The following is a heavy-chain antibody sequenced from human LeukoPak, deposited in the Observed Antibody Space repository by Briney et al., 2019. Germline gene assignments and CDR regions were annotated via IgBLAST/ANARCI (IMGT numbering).Heavy chain of an antibody. CDR2: IKQDGSEK. CDR3: ARGRGDPGVTIFGVVIHYYYYGMDV. D-gene: IGHD3-3*01. J-gene: IGHJ6*02. CDR1: GFTFSSYW. V-gene: IGHV3-7*01. Sequence: GGSLRLSCAASGFTFSSYWMSWVRQAPGKGLEWVANIKQDGSEKYYVGSVKGRFTISRDNAKTSLYLQMNSLRAEATAVYYCARGRGDPGVTIFGVVIHYYYYGMDVWGQGTTVTVSS.